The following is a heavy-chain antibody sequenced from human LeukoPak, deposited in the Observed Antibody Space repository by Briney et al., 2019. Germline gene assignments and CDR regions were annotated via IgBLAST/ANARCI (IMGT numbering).Heavy chain of an antibody. D-gene: IGHD1-26*01. Sequence: ASVKVSFTVSGYTLTELSMHWVRQAPGKGLEWMGGFDPEDGETIYAQKFQGRVTMTEDTSTDTAYMELSSLRSEDTAVYYCATVAQYSGSLNWFDPWGQGTLVTVSS. CDR1: GYTLTELS. CDR3: ATVAQYSGSLNWFDP. V-gene: IGHV1-24*01. CDR2: FDPEDGET. J-gene: IGHJ5*02.